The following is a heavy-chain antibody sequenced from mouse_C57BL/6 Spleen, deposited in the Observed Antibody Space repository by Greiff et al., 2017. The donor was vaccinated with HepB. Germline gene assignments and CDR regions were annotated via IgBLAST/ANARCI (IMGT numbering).Heavy chain of an antibody. CDR1: GYTFTSYW. CDR2: IHPNSGST. Sequence: QVQLQQPGAELVKPGASVKLSCKASGYTFTSYWMHWVKQRPGQGLEWIGMIHPNSGSTNYNEKFKSKATLTVDKSSSTAYMQLSSLTSEDSAVYYCARSADGSSPWFADWGQGTLVTVSA. J-gene: IGHJ3*01. CDR3: ARSADGSSPWFAD. D-gene: IGHD1-1*01. V-gene: IGHV1-64*01.